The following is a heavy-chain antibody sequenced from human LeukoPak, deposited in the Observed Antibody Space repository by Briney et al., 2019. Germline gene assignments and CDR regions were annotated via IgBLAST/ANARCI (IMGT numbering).Heavy chain of an antibody. J-gene: IGHJ3*02. D-gene: IGHD5-24*01. CDR2: IYYSGST. CDR3: ARPRLGRDGYNSGALDI. CDR1: GGSISSYY. Sequence: SETLSLTCTVSGGSISSYYWSWIRQPPGKGLEWIGYIYYSGSTNYNPSLKSRVTISVDTSKNQFSLKLSSVTAADTAVYYCARPRLGRDGYNSGALDIWGQGTMVTVSS. V-gene: IGHV4-59*01.